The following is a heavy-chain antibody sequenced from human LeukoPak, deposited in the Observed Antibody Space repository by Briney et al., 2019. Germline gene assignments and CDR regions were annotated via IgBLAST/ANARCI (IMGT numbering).Heavy chain of an antibody. CDR3: ARRTLLSSWAPYYYYGMDV. CDR2: INPSGGST. V-gene: IGHV1-46*01. J-gene: IGHJ6*02. CDR1: GYTFTSYD. D-gene: IGHD2-15*01. Sequence: ASVKVSCKASGYTFTSYDINWVRQATGQGLEWMGIINPSGGSTSYAQKFQGRVTMTRDTSTSTVYMELSSLRSEDTAVYYCARRTLLSSWAPYYYYGMDVWGQGTTVTVSS.